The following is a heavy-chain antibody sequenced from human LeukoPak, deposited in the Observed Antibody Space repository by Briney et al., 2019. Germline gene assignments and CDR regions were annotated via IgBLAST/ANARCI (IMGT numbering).Heavy chain of an antibody. CDR1: GFGFDDYA. CDR3: ASASAGTFGYYFDY. J-gene: IGHJ4*02. CDR2: ISRDGGST. V-gene: IGHV3-43D*04. D-gene: IGHD3-10*01. Sequence: PGGSLRLSCAASGFGFDDYAMHWVRQAPGKGLEWVSLISRDGGSTYYADSVKGRFTISRDNSKNSLYLQMNSLRAEDTALYYCASASAGTFGYYFDYWGQGTLVTVSS.